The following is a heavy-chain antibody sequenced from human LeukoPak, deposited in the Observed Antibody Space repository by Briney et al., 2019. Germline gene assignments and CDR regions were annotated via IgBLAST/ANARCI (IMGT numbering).Heavy chain of an antibody. CDR1: GFTLSNHA. CDR2: ISRSSNYK. D-gene: IGHD3-22*01. J-gene: IGHJ4*02. Sequence: GGSLRLSCAASGFTLSNHAMIWVRQAPGKGLEWVSSISRSSNYKYYADSVKGRFTISRDNAKNSLYLQMNSLRAEDTAVYYCVRALYDSSGYYSHFDYWGQGTLVTVSS. V-gene: IGHV3-21*01. CDR3: VRALYDSSGYYSHFDY.